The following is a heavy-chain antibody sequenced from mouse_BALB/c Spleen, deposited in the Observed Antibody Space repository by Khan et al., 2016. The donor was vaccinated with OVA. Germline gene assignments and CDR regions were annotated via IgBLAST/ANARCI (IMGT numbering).Heavy chain of an antibody. Sequence: QVQLKQSGSELVKPGASVKMSCKASGYTFTDYVISWVKQRTGQGLEWIGEIFPGSGSTYYNKKFKGRATLTADKSSNTAYMQLNSLTSEDSAVYFCAAFHYGSRMYYFDYWGQGTTLAVSS. D-gene: IGHD1-1*01. CDR2: IFPGSGST. V-gene: IGHV1-77*01. CDR3: AAFHYGSRMYYFDY. CDR1: GYTFTDYV. J-gene: IGHJ2*01.